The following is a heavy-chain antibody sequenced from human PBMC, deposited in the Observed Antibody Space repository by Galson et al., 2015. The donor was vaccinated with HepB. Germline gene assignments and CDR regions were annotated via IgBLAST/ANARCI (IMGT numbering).Heavy chain of an antibody. D-gene: IGHD3-3*01. V-gene: IGHV3-9*01. J-gene: IGHJ4*02. CDR3: AKDIIGGLEWLFPAGATDY. Sequence: SLRLSCAASGFTFDDYAMHWVRQAPGKGLEWVSGISWNSGSIGYADSVKGRFTISRDNAKNSLYLQMNSLRAEDTALYYCAKDIIGGLEWLFPAGATDYWGQGTLVTVSS. CDR2: ISWNSGSI. CDR1: GFTFDDYA.